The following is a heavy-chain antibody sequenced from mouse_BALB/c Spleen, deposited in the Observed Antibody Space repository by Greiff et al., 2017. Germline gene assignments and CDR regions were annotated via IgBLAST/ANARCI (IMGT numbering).Heavy chain of an antibody. CDR2: ISSGGGST. D-gene: IGHD1-1*01. J-gene: IGHJ4*01. V-gene: IGHV5-12-1*01. CDR1: GFAFSSYD. Sequence: EVQGVESGGGLVKPGGSLKLSCAASGFAFSSYDMSWVRQTPEKRLEWVAYISSGGGSTYYPDTVKGRFTISRDNAKNTLYLQMSSLKSEDTAMYYCARLDITTVVGAMDYWGQGTSVTVSS. CDR3: ARLDITTVVGAMDY.